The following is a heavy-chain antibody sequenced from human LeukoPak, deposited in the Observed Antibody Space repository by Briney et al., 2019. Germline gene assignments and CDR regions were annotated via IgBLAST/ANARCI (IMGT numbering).Heavy chain of an antibody. CDR3: ARDLAYYDFWSGYFDY. J-gene: IGHJ4*02. Sequence: ASVKVSCKASGYTFTSYYMHWVRQAPGQGLEWMGWINPNSGGTNYAQKFQGRVTMTRDTSISTAYMELSRLRSDDTAVYYCARDLAYYDFWSGYFDYWGQGTLVTVSS. D-gene: IGHD3-3*01. V-gene: IGHV1-2*02. CDR1: GYTFTSYY. CDR2: INPNSGGT.